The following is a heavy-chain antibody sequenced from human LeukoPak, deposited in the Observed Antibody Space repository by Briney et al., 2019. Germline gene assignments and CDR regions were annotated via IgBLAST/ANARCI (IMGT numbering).Heavy chain of an antibody. D-gene: IGHD1-26*01. CDR3: AREVGAVAENWFDP. CDR2: IKQDGSEK. V-gene: IGHV3-7*01. J-gene: IGHJ5*02. Sequence: GGSLRLSCAVSGFTVTNDYMNWVRQAPGKGLEWVANIKQDGSEKYYVDSVKGRFTVSRDNAKNSLYLQMNSLRAEDTAVYYCAREVGAVAENWFDPWGQGTLVTVSS. CDR1: GFTVTNDY.